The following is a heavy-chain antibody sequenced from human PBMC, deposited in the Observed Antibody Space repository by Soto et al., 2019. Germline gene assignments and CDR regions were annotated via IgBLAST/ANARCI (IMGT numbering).Heavy chain of an antibody. CDR1: GYTFTRYG. J-gene: IGHJ6*02. V-gene: IGHV1-18*01. CDR2: ISGYNGDT. Sequence: QGQLVQSEAEVKKPGASVKVSCKASGYTFTRYGISWVRQAPGQGLEWMGWISGYNGDTKYAQKFQGRVSMTIETSTGTAYMEFRSLTSDDTAVYYCAKNGQPPYYYYGLDVWGQGTKVTFSS. D-gene: IGHD2-8*01. CDR3: AKNGQPPYYYYGLDV.